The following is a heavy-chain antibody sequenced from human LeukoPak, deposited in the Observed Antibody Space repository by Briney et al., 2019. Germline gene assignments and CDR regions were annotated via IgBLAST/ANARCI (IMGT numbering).Heavy chain of an antibody. Sequence: GGSVRLSCAASGFAVSNSGIHWVRQAPGKGLEWVAVFSHDGSSTYYADSVKGRFTISRDNSKNTLHLQMNSLRADDTAVYYCTRPKWGLHYFDYWGQGALVTVSS. J-gene: IGHJ4*02. D-gene: IGHD2-8*01. V-gene: IGHV3-30-3*01. CDR1: GFAVSNSG. CDR3: TRPKWGLHYFDY. CDR2: FSHDGSST.